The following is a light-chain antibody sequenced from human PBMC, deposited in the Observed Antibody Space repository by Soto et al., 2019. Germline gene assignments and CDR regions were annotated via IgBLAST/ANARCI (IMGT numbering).Light chain of an antibody. V-gene: IGKV3-15*01. CDR3: QQYNNWRT. J-gene: IGKJ2*01. CDR1: QSVSSN. Sequence: EIVMTQSPATLSVSPGERATLSCRASQSVSSNLAWYQQKPGQAPRLLIYGASTRATGIPARFSGSGSGTEVPLTLRSLQSEDFSGYYCQQYNNWRTFGQGTKLEIK. CDR2: GAS.